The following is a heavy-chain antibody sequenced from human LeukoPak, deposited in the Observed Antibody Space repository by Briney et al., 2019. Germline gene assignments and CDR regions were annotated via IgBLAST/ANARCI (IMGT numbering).Heavy chain of an antibody. D-gene: IGHD2-2*02. Sequence: GGSLRLSCAASGFTFSNFIMRWVRQAPGKGPEYVSGITGSGGATYYADSVKGRFTISRDNSKNTLHLQMNSLRAEDTAVYYCANSPTYCSSTSCYINYWGQGTLVTVSS. V-gene: IGHV3-23*01. CDR2: ITGSGGAT. CDR3: ANSPTYCSSTSCYINY. CDR1: GFTFSNFI. J-gene: IGHJ4*02.